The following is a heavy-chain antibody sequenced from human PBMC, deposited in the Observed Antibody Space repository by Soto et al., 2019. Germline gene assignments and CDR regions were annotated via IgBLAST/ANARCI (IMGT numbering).Heavy chain of an antibody. V-gene: IGHV3-11*01. CDR3: AGQYSSSSVEF. J-gene: IGHJ4*02. CDR1: GFTFSDYY. CDR2: ISSGAITI. D-gene: IGHD6-6*01. Sequence: GGSLRLSCAASGFTFSDYYMNWIRQAPGKGLEWVSYISSGAITIYYADSVKGRFTISRDNAKNSLYLKMNSLRAEDTAVYYCAGQYSSSSVEFWGQGTLVTVSS.